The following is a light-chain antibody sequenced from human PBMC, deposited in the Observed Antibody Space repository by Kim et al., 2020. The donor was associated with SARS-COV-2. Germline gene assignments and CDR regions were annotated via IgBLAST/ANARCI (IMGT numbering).Light chain of an antibody. Sequence: EVIMTQSPATLSVSPGERVTLSCRASQSVGNKLAWHQQKPGQAPSLLIYDASTRATDIPPRFSGSGSGTEFTLTITSLQSEDFAVYYCQQYTHWPLTFGRGTEVDIK. V-gene: IGKV3D-15*01. CDR1: QSVGNK. J-gene: IGKJ4*01. CDR2: DAS. CDR3: QQYTHWPLT.